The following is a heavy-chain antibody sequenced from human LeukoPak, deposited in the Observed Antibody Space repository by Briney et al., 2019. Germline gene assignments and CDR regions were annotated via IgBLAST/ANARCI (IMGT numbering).Heavy chain of an antibody. Sequence: GASVKVSCKASGYTFTTFGIAWVRQAPGQGLEWMGWISAHNGNTNYAQSLQGRVTMTTDTSTNTAYMELRSLRSDDTAVYYCARDGYFDLWGRGTLVTVSS. CDR2: ISAHNGNT. CDR3: ARDGYFDL. V-gene: IGHV1-18*01. J-gene: IGHJ2*01. CDR1: GYTFTTFG.